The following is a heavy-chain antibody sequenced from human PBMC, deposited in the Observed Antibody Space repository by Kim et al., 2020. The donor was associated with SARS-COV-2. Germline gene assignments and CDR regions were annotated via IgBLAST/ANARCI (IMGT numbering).Heavy chain of an antibody. CDR2: IYYSGTT. CDR1: GGSISSGSYY. Sequence: SETLSLTCTVSGGSISSGSYYWGWIRQPPGKGLEWIGSIYYSGTTYYNPSLKSRVTISVDTSKNQFSLKLSSVTAADTAVYYCARLYAETDPWWYWGQGTLVTVSS. D-gene: IGHD2-15*01. J-gene: IGHJ4*02. CDR3: ARLYAETDPWWY. V-gene: IGHV4-39*01.